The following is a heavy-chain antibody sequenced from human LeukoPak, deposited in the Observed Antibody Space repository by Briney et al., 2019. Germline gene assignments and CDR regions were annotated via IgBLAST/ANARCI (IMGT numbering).Heavy chain of an antibody. CDR3: ARDRRGRKVVTFDY. CDR1: GFTFSSYG. V-gene: IGHV3-33*01. D-gene: IGHD4-23*01. J-gene: IGHJ4*02. CDR2: IWYDGSNK. Sequence: GGSLRLSCAASGFTFSSYGMHWVRQAPGKGLEWVAVIWYDGSNKYYADSVKGRFTISRDNSKNTLYLQMNSLRAEDTAVYYCARDRRGRKVVTFDYWGQGTLVTVSS.